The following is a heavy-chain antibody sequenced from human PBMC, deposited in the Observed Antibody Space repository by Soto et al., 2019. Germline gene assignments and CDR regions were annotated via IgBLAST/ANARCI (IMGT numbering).Heavy chain of an antibody. D-gene: IGHD5-18*01. V-gene: IGHV1-2*04. CDR2: INLNIGGT. CDR1: GYTFTGYY. Sequence: ASVKVSCKASGYTFTGYYMHWVRQAPGQGFEWLGLINLNIGGTNYAQKFQGWVTMTRDTSISTAYMELSRLRSDDTAVYYCARASRGHTAMEVPPFDYWGQGTLVTVSS. J-gene: IGHJ4*02. CDR3: ARASRGHTAMEVPPFDY.